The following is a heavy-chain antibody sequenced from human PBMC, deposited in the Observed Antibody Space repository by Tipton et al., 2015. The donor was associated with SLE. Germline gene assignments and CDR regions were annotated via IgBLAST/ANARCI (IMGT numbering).Heavy chain of an antibody. CDR3: ARGRRSIAARRGPAFDY. CDR2: IYYSGST. D-gene: IGHD6-6*01. CDR1: GGSISSGGYY. J-gene: IGHJ4*02. V-gene: IGHV4-31*03. Sequence: TLSLTCTVSGGSISSGGYYWSWIRQHPGKGLEWIGYIYYSGSTYYNPSLKSRVTVSVDTSKNQSSLKLSSVTAADTAVYYCARGRRSIAARRGPAFDYWGQGTLVTVSS.